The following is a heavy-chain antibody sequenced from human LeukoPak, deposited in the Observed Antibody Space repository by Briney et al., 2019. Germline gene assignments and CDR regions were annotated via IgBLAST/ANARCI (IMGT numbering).Heavy chain of an antibody. V-gene: IGHV3-23*01. Sequence: GGSLRLSCAASGFIFSSNAMSWVRQAPGKGLEWVSGISGSGDNTYYADSVKGRFTISRDNAKNTLYLQMNSLRAEDTAIYYCYVELSSNWFDPWGQGALVTVSS. J-gene: IGHJ5*02. CDR2: ISGSGDNT. CDR1: GFIFSSNA. CDR3: YVELSSNWFDP. D-gene: IGHD5-24*01.